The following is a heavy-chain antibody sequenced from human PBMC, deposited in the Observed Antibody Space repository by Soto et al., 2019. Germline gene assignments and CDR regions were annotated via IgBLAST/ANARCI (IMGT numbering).Heavy chain of an antibody. J-gene: IGHJ6*02. CDR1: GSTSRTSN. V-gene: IGHV3-13*05. CDR3: ARTDRDFYGLDV. CDR2: ISAAGDP. Sequence: EVQLVESGGGLVQPGGSLRPSCEASGSTSRTSNWPWARQGTGKGLEWVSGISAAGDPDYADSVEGRFTISRENAQISFFLQMNSLRVGDTAVYYCARTDRDFYGLDVWGQGTTVIVSS.